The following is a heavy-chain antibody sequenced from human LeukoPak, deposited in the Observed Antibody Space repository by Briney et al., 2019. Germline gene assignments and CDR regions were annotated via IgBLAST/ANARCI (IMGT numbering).Heavy chain of an antibody. Sequence: GGSLRLSCAASGFTFSSYWMSWVRQVPGKGLEWVANINQDGSEKYYVDSVKGRFTISRDNAKNSLYLQMNSLRAEDTALYYCAKDTGDEFSVGLDVWGQGTTVTVSS. V-gene: IGHV3-7*03. J-gene: IGHJ6*02. CDR1: GFTFSSYW. CDR2: INQDGSEK. CDR3: AKDTGDEFSVGLDV. D-gene: IGHD2-21*01.